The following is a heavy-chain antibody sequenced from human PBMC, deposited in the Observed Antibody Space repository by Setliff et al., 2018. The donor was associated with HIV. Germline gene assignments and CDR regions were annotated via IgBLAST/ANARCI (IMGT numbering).Heavy chain of an antibody. D-gene: IGHD3-10*01. CDR2: INPSGGST. Sequence: ASVKVSCKASGYTFITYYMHWVRQAPGQGLEWMGIINPSGGSTNYAQKFQGRVTMTRDTSTSTVYMELSSLRSEDTAVYYCAVPPNKMLNYYGSGSYDNWGQGTLVTVSS. V-gene: IGHV1-46*01. J-gene: IGHJ4*02. CDR3: AVPPNKMLNYYGSGSYDN. CDR1: GYTFITYY.